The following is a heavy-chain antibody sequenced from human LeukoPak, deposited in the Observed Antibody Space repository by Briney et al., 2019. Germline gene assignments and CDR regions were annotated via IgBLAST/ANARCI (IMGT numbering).Heavy chain of an antibody. CDR3: ARHTVTSFGYFDY. V-gene: IGHV3-74*01. J-gene: IGHJ4*02. CDR1: GSTFSSYW. Sequence: PGGSLRLSCAASGSTFSSYWMHWVRQAPGKGLVWVSRINSDGSNTNYADSVKGRFTISRDNAKNTLYLQMNSLRAEDTAVYYCARHTVTSFGYFDYWGQGTLVTVSS. CDR2: INSDGSNT. D-gene: IGHD4-17*01.